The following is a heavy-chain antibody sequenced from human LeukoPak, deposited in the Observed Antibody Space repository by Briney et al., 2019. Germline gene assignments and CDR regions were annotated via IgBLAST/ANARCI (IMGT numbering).Heavy chain of an antibody. CDR3: ARVGCSGGGCYSPPIDY. J-gene: IGHJ4*02. Sequence: PGGSLSLSCAASGFTFSSYEMNWVRQAPGKGLEWVSYISSSGSTIYYADSVKGRFTISRDNAKNSLYLQMNSLRAEDTAVYYCARVGCSGGGCYSPPIDYWGQGTLVTVSS. V-gene: IGHV3-48*03. CDR2: ISSSGSTI. D-gene: IGHD2-15*01. CDR1: GFTFSSYE.